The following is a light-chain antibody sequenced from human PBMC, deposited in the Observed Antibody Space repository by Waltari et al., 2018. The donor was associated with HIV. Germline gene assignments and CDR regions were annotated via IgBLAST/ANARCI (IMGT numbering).Light chain of an antibody. V-gene: IGKV3-20*01. CDR2: VSS. CDR3: QQYGSSPWT. CDR1: QSVSSSY. Sequence: EIVLTQSPGTLSLSPGERATLSCRASQSVSSSYLVWYQQKPGQAPRLLIYVSSSRATGIPDRFSGSGSGTDFTLTISRLEPEDFAVYYCQQYGSSPWTFGQGTKVKIK. J-gene: IGKJ1*01.